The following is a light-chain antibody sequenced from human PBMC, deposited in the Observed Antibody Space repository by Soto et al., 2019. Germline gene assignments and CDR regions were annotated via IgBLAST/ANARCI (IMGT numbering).Light chain of an antibody. Sequence: QAVVTQPPSVSGAPGQRVTISCTGASSNIGAGYDVHWYQQFPGTGPKLLIYANTNRPSGVPDRFSGSKSDTSASLAITGLQAEYGADYYCQSYETVLSARVFGGGTKVTVL. CDR3: QSYETVLSARV. J-gene: IGLJ3*02. CDR1: SSNIGAGYD. V-gene: IGLV1-40*01. CDR2: ANT.